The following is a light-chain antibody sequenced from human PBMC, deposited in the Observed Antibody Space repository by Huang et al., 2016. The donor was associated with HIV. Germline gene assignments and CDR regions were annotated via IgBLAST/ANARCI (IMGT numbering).Light chain of an antibody. Sequence: DIQMTQSPSSLSASVGDRVPITCRASQSISSYLNWYQQKPGKSPQLLIYAASSLQSGVPSRFSGSGSGTDFTLTISSLQPEDFAPYYCQQSYSTSPLTFGGGTKVEIK. CDR3: QQSYSTSPLT. J-gene: IGKJ4*01. CDR1: QSISSY. V-gene: IGKV1-39*01. CDR2: AAS.